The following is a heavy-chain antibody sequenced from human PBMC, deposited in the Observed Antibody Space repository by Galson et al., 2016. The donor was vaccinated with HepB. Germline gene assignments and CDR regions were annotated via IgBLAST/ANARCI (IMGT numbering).Heavy chain of an antibody. D-gene: IGHD3-3*01. J-gene: IGHJ4*02. CDR2: IYQGETA. CDR1: GVSITSGGFS. V-gene: IGHV4-30-2*01. CDR3: ARGTYDFWSGFSPTEYYFDY. Sequence: LSLTCAVSGVSITSGGFSWNWIRQPPGKGLEWIGYIYQGETAYYTPSLRSRVTMALHRTNNLFFLKLSSVTAADTAVYYCARGTYDFWSGFSPTEYYFDYWGQGALVAVSS.